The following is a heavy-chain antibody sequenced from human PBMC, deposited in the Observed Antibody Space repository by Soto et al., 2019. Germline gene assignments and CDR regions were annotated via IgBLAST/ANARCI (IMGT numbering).Heavy chain of an antibody. J-gene: IGHJ5*02. Sequence: QVHLVESGGGVVQPGRSLRLSCAASGFTFRSYGMHWVRQAPGKGLEWMGGIIPIFGTANYAQKFQGRVTITADESTSTAYMELSSLRSEDTAVYYCARGRDSGSYPNWFDPWGQGTLVTVSS. CDR2: IIPIFGTA. CDR1: GFTFRSYG. CDR3: ARGRDSGSYPNWFDP. V-gene: IGHV1-69*01. D-gene: IGHD1-26*01.